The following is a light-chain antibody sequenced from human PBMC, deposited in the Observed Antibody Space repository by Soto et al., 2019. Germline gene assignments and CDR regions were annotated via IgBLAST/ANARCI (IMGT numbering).Light chain of an antibody. CDR3: SSYTSSSTLEV. CDR1: SSDVGGYNY. J-gene: IGLJ1*01. V-gene: IGLV2-14*03. CDR2: DVS. Sequence: QSALTQPASVSGSPGQSITISCTGTSSDVGGYNYISWYQHHPGKAPKLMIYDVSNRPSGVSNRFSGSKSGNTASLTISGLQAEHEADYYCSSYTSSSTLEVFGTGTKLTVL.